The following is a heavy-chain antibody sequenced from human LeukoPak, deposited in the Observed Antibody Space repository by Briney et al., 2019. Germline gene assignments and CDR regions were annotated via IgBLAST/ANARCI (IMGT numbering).Heavy chain of an antibody. CDR2: IYDGDST. CDR3: ARVAPAGTYFDY. J-gene: IGHJ4*02. D-gene: IGHD6-13*01. CDR1: GFTVISNY. Sequence: GGSLRLSCAASGFTVISNYLSWVRQAPGKGLEWVSVIYDGDSTYYPDSVKGRFTISRDNSRSTLFLQMTSLRAEDTAVYYCARVAPAGTYFDYWGQGTLVTVSS. V-gene: IGHV3-66*01.